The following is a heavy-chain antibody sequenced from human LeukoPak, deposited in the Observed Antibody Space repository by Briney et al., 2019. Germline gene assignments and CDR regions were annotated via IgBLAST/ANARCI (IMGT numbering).Heavy chain of an antibody. CDR2: ISSDGSNK. J-gene: IGHJ4*02. CDR1: GFTFSSFG. CDR3: AKTPHYAYYFDY. D-gene: IGHD3-16*01. Sequence: TGGSLRLSCAAFGFTFSSFGIHWVRQAPGRGLEWVALISSDGSNKYYSDSVKGRFTISRDNSKNTLYLQMNSLRAEDTAVYYCAKTPHYAYYFDYWGQGTLVTVSS. V-gene: IGHV3-30*18.